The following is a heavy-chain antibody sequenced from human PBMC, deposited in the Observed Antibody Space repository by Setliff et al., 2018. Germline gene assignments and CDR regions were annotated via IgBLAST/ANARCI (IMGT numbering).Heavy chain of an antibody. CDR2: IYPGDSDT. D-gene: IGHD5-18*01. CDR1: EYSFTTYW. J-gene: IGHJ3*02. CDR3: ARRNTAMVYGFDI. Sequence: ESLKISCQASEYSFTTYWIGWVRQMPGKGLEWMGIIYPGDSDTRYSPSFQGQVTISADKSINTAYLQWSSLKASDTAMYYCARRNTAMVYGFDIWGQGTMVTVSS. V-gene: IGHV5-51*01.